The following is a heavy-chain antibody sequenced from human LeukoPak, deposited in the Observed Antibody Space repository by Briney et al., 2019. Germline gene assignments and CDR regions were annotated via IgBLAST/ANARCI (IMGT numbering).Heavy chain of an antibody. CDR3: ARRGGRSSSYFDY. CDR1: GYSFTSYW. V-gene: IGHV5-10-1*01. Sequence: GESLKISCKGSGYSFTSYWISWVRQMPGKGLEWMGRIDPSDSYTNYSPSFQGHVSISADRSISTAYLQWSSLKASDTAMYYCARRGGRSSSYFDYWGQGTLVTVSS. J-gene: IGHJ4*02. CDR2: IDPSDSYT. D-gene: IGHD6-13*01.